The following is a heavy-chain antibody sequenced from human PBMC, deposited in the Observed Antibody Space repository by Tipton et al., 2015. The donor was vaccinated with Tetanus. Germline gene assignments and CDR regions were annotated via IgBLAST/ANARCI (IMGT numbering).Heavy chain of an antibody. CDR3: AREADCSGGSCFSAGFDT. J-gene: IGHJ5*02. Sequence: SLRLSCAASGFIFSSYGIHWVRQAPGKGLEWLSASWDDGTDKYYADSVKGRFTISRDNSKNTLYLQMNSLRAGDTALYYCAREADCSGGSCFSAGFDTWGQGTPVTVSS. CDR1: GFIFSSYG. V-gene: IGHV3-33*01. CDR2: SWDDGTDK. D-gene: IGHD2-15*01.